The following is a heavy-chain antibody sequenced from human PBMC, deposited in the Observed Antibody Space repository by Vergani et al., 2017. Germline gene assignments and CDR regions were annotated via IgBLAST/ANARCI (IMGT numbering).Heavy chain of an antibody. J-gene: IGHJ6*02. CDR1: GFTVSSNY. D-gene: IGHD5-12*01. CDR3: ARDRVNIVATTNYYSDYYGMDV. Sequence: EVQLVESGGGLVQPGGSLRLSCAASGFTVSSNYMSWVRQAPGKGLEWVSVIFSGGSTYYEDAVKVRVTISRHNSKNTLYLQMNSLRAEDTAVYYCARDRVNIVATTNYYSDYYGMDVWGQGTTVTVSS. CDR2: IFSGGST. V-gene: IGHV3-53*04.